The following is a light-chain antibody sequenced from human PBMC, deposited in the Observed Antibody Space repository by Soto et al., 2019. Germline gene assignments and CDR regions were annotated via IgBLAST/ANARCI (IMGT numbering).Light chain of an antibody. V-gene: IGLV4-69*01. Sequence: QAVVTQLPSASASLGASVTLTCGLSSGHGSYAISWHPHQPEKGPRHLTKVTSDGSNNKGYGIPARFSGSSPGAERSLTLSSVQPEDEADYYCQIWCTGLVVFGGGTKLTVL. CDR1: SGHGSYA. CDR2: VTSDGSN. CDR3: QIWCTGLVV. J-gene: IGLJ2*01.